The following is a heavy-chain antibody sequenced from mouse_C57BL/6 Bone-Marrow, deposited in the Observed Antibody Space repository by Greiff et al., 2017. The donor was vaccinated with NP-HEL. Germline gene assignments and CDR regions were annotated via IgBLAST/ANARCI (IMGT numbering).Heavy chain of an antibody. V-gene: IGHV1-81*01. D-gene: IGHD1-1*01. J-gene: IGHJ3*01. Sequence: QVQLQQSGAELARPGASVKLSCKASGYTFTSYGISWVKQRTGQGLEWIGKIYPRSGNTYYNEKFKGKATLTADKSSSTAYMELRSLTSEDSAVYFCARLLRSSSMAWFAYWGQGTLVTVSA. CDR3: ARLLRSSSMAWFAY. CDR2: IYPRSGNT. CDR1: GYTFTSYG.